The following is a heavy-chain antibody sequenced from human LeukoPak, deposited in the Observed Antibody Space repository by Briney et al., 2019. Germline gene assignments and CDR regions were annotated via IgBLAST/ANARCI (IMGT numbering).Heavy chain of an antibody. V-gene: IGHV3-30-3*01. D-gene: IGHD2-15*01. Sequence: GGSLRLSCAASGFTFSSYAMHWVRQAPGKGLEWVAVISYDGSNKYYADSVKGRFTISRVNSKNTLYLQMNSLRAEDTAVYYCARTDSDAFDIWGQGTMVTVSS. CDR3: ARTDSDAFDI. J-gene: IGHJ3*02. CDR2: ISYDGSNK. CDR1: GFTFSSYA.